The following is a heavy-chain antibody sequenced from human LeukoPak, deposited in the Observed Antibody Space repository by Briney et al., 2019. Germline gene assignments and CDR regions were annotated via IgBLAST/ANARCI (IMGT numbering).Heavy chain of an antibody. D-gene: IGHD7-27*01. CDR1: GYTFTSYY. CDR3: ARALGYGYYYYYMDV. J-gene: IGHJ6*03. Sequence: ASVKVSRKASGYTFTSYYMHWVRQAPGQGLEWMGIINPSGGSTSSAQKFQGRVTMTRDTSTSTVYMELSRLRSDDTAVYYCARALGYGYYYYYMDVWGKGTTVTVSS. V-gene: IGHV1-46*01. CDR2: INPSGGST.